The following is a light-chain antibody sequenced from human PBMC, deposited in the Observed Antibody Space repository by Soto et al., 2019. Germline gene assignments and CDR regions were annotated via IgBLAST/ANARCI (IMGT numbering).Light chain of an antibody. CDR1: QSVSDSY. J-gene: IGKJ2*01. CDR3: QQYVTSPPMYT. CDR2: ATS. Sequence: ENVLTQSPGTLSLSPGERANLSCRASQSVSDSYLAWYQQKPGQTPRLLIYATSGRATGIPDRFSGSGSGTDFTLTISRVEPEDFAVYYCQQYVTSPPMYTFGQGTKLEIK. V-gene: IGKV3-20*01.